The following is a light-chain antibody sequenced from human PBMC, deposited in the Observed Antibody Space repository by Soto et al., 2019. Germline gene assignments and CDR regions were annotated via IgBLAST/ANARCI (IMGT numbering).Light chain of an antibody. Sequence: QSVLTQPASVSGSPGQSVTISCTGTSSDVGGYNYVSWYQQHPGKAPKLMIYDVSNRPSGVSNRFSGTKSGTTASLTISGLQAEDDAYYYCSSYTSSSTRVFGTGTKLTVL. CDR1: SSDVGGYNY. CDR3: SSYTSSSTRV. V-gene: IGLV2-14*01. CDR2: DVS. J-gene: IGLJ1*01.